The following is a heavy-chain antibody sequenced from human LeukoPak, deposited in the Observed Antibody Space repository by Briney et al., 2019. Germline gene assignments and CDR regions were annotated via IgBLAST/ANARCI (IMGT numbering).Heavy chain of an antibody. J-gene: IGHJ3*02. V-gene: IGHV3-21*05. Sequence: PGKSLRLSCAASGFTFSSYEMNWVRQAPGKGLEWVSYISSSGSYIYYADSVKGRFTISRDNAKNSLYLQMNSLRAEDTAVYYCARDYYDSSTDAFDIWGQGTMVTVSS. CDR3: ARDYYDSSTDAFDI. CDR1: GFTFSSYE. D-gene: IGHD3-22*01. CDR2: ISSSGSYI.